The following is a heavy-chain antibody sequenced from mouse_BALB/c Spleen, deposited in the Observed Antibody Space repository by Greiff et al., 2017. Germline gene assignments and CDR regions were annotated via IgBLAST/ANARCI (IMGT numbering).Heavy chain of an antibody. CDR3: ARDHYGSSYAWFAY. J-gene: IGHJ3*01. D-gene: IGHD1-1*01. Sequence: EVQVVESGGGLVKPGGSLKLSCAASGFTFSDYYMYWVRQTPEKRLEWVATISDGGSYTYYPDSVKGRFTISRDNAKNNLYLQMSSLKSEDTAMYYCARDHYGSSYAWFAYWGQGTLVTVSA. V-gene: IGHV5-4*02. CDR1: GFTFSDYY. CDR2: ISDGGSYT.